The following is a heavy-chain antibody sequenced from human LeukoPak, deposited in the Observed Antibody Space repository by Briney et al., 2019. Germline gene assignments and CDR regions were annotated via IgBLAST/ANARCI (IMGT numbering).Heavy chain of an antibody. CDR2: FDPEDGET. CDR3: ARARSTMVRAVILFGGY. D-gene: IGHD3-10*01. Sequence: ASVKVSCKVSGYTLTELSMHWVRQAPGKGLEWMGGFDPEDGETIYAQKFQGRVTMTEDTSTDTAYMELSSLRSDDTAVYYCARARSTMVRAVILFGGYWGQGTLVTVSS. CDR1: GYTLTELS. V-gene: IGHV1-24*01. J-gene: IGHJ4*02.